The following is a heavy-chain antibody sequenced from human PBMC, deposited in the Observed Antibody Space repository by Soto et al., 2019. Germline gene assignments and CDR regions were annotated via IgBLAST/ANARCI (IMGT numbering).Heavy chain of an antibody. V-gene: IGHV3-33*01. Sequence: GGSLRLSCAASGFTFSSYGMHWVRQAPGKGLEWVAVIWYDGSNKYYADSVKGRFTISRDNSKNTLYLQMNSLRAEDTAVYYCARDGIAARLFDYWGQGTLVTVS. D-gene: IGHD6-6*01. CDR3: ARDGIAARLFDY. CDR1: GFTFSSYG. CDR2: IWYDGSNK. J-gene: IGHJ4*02.